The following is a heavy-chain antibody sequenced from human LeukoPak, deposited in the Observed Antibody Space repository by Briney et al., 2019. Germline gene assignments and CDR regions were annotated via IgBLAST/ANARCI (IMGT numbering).Heavy chain of an antibody. CDR2: ISSSGGTT. CDR1: GFIFRSYG. V-gene: IGHV3-23*01. Sequence: GGTLRLSCAASGFIFRSYGMSWVRQAPGKGLEWVSGISSSGGTTHYADSVQGRFTISRDNSKNTLYLQMNSLRAEDTAVYYCANSTYSSSWYYFDYWGQGTLVTVSS. J-gene: IGHJ4*02. D-gene: IGHD6-13*01. CDR3: ANSTYSSSWYYFDY.